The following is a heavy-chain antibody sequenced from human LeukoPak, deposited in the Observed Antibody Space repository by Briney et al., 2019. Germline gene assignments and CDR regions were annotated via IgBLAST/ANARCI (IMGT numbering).Heavy chain of an antibody. CDR3: ATGHDYGSFDY. J-gene: IGHJ4*02. Sequence: ASVKVSCKVSGYTFTDYYMHWVQQAPGKGLEWMGLVDPEDGETIYAEKFQGRVTITADTSTDTAYMELSSLRSEDTAVYYCATGHDYGSFDYWGQGTLVTVSS. CDR1: GYTFTDYY. V-gene: IGHV1-69-2*01. D-gene: IGHD4-17*01. CDR2: VDPEDGET.